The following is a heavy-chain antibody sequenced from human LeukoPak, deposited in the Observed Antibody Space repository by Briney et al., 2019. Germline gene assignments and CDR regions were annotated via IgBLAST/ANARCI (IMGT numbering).Heavy chain of an antibody. D-gene: IGHD4-23*01. CDR2: ITSAGNT. CDR1: GIALSTNM. CDR3: VTRPDYGGDNYVFEH. J-gene: IGHJ4*02. Sequence: GGSLRLSCVPSGIALSTNMMTWVRQVPGKGLECISTITSAGNTYYVDSVRGRFTLSRDISKNTVYLALNSLRAEDTAVYYCVTRPDYGGDNYVFEHWGRGTLVTVSS. V-gene: IGHV3-23*01.